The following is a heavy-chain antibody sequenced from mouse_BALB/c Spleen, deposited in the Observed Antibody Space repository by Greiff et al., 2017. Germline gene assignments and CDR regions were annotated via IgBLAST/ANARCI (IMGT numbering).Heavy chain of an antibody. Sequence: GQRVESGPGLVAPSQSLSITCTVSGFSLTSYGVSWVRQPPGKGLEWLGVIWGDGSTNYHSALISRLSISKDNSKSQVFLKLNSLQTDDTATYYCAKAWGNYAGYAMDYWGQGTSVTVSS. J-gene: IGHJ4*01. CDR2: IWGDGST. CDR3: AKAWGNYAGYAMDY. CDR1: GFSLTSYG. V-gene: IGHV2-3*01. D-gene: IGHD2-1*01.